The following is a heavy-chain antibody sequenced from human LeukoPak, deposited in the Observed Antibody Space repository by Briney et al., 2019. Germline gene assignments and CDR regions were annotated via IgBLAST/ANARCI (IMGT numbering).Heavy chain of an antibody. D-gene: IGHD2-2*01. CDR2: IDPSSTYI. J-gene: IGHJ4*02. CDR3: ARAPTVLVGYCSSSSCHADY. CDR1: GFTFRSYS. Sequence: GGSLRLSCAASGFTFRSYSMNWVRQAPGKGLEWVSAIDPSSTYIYYADSVKGRFTISRDNAENSLYFQMNSLRVEDTAVYYCARAPTVLVGYCSSSSCHADYWGQGTLVTVSS. V-gene: IGHV3-21*01.